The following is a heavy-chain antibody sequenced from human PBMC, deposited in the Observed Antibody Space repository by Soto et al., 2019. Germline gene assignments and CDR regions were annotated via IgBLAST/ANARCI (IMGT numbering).Heavy chain of an antibody. CDR2: IKSNADGGTK. CDR1: DFTFINAW. V-gene: IGHV3-15*07. Sequence: EVQLVESGGGLVKPGESLRLSCTASDFTFINAWMNWVRQAPGRGPEWGGRIKSNADGGTKDYAASVKDRFTISRDDSKQTVFLQMNSLRIEDTAVYYCTDSPGSGGNADGWFDPWGPGTQVIVSP. J-gene: IGHJ5*02. D-gene: IGHD3-10*01. CDR3: TDSPGSGGNADGWFDP.